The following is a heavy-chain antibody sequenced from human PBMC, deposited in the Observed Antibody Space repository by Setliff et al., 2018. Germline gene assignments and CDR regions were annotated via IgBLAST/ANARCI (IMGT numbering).Heavy chain of an antibody. V-gene: IGHV4-39*01. CDR1: GDSISSTSYQ. Sequence: LSLTCTVSGDSISSTSYQWGWVRQPPGKGLEWIGGIYYAGTAYYNPSLKSRVTISVDTSKNQFSLQVTSLAATDTALYFCARHEFVGGYYGSVTYRHFDYWGQGILVTVS. D-gene: IGHD3-10*01. CDR3: ARHEFVGGYYGSVTYRHFDY. CDR2: IYYAGTA. J-gene: IGHJ4*02.